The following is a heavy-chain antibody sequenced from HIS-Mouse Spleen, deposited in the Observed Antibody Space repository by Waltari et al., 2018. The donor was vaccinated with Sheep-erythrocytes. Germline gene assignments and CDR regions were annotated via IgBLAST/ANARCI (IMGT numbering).Heavy chain of an antibody. CDR2: MKSDGSRT. V-gene: IGHV3-74*01. CDR3: ARSDIRSSGWLDY. CDR1: GFTFSSYW. Sequence: EVQLVESGGGLVQPGGSLRLSCAASGFTFSSYWMHWVRQAPGKGLGGVSRMKSDGSRTSDADSVKGRFTISRDNAKNTLYLQMNSLRAEDTAVYYCARSDIRSSGWLDYWGQGTLVTVSS. J-gene: IGHJ4*02. D-gene: IGHD6-19*01.